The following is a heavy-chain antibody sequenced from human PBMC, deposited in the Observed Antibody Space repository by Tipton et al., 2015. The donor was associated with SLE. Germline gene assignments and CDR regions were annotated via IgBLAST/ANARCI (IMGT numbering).Heavy chain of an antibody. J-gene: IGHJ3*02. CDR3: ARVLDFGSGYYTGFDAFDI. V-gene: IGHV4-38-2*02. CDR2: IYHSGST. Sequence: LRFSCTVSGYSISSGYYWGWIRQPPGKGLEWIGSIYHSGSTYYNPSLKSRVTISVDTSKNQFSLKLSSVTAADTAVYYCARVLDFGSGYYTGFDAFDIWGQGTMVTVSS. D-gene: IGHD3-3*01. CDR1: GYSISSGYY.